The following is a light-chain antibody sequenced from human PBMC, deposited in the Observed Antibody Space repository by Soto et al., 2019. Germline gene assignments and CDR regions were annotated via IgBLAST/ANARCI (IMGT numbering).Light chain of an antibody. J-gene: IGKJ4*01. CDR3: HQSNDWPLP. CDR1: QSVSSN. Sequence: EIVMTQSPATLSVSPGERATLSCRASQSVSSNLAWYQQKPGQAPRLLIYGVSTRATGIPAKFTGSGSGTEFTLTISSLQSEDFAVYYCHQSNDWPLPFGGGTKVEIK. V-gene: IGKV3-15*01. CDR2: GVS.